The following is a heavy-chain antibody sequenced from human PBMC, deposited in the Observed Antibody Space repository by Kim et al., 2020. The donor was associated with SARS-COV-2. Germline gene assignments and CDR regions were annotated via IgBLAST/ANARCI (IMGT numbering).Heavy chain of an antibody. CDR2: ISWNSGSI. V-gene: IGHV3-9*01. Sequence: GGSLRLSCAASGFTFGDYAMHGVRQAPGKGLEWVSGISWNSGSIGYADSVKGRFTISRDNAKNSLYLQMNSLRAEDTALYYCAKAGAAGTEYYGMDVWG. CDR3: AKAGAAGTEYYGMDV. D-gene: IGHD6-13*01. CDR1: GFTFGDYA. J-gene: IGHJ6*02.